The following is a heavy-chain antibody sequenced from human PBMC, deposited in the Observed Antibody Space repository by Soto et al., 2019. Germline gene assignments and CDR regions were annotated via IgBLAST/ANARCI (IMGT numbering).Heavy chain of an antibody. CDR2: VSDSGSA. V-gene: IGHV4-59*12. CDR3: GRMTRAYTFGSSLGF. Sequence: PSVTLSLTWIACGGRHTNYYWGWLRQPPGSELRAIGYVSDSGSAHCIPALKCRVTISADTSKNEFSLKLRSVTAADPAIYYRGRMTRAYTFGSSLGFWSRGTPVTLSS. CDR1: GGRHTNYY. D-gene: IGHD3-16*01. J-gene: IGHJ4*02.